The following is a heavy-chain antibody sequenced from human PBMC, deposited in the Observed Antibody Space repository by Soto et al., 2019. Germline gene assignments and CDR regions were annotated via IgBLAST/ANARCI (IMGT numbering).Heavy chain of an antibody. V-gene: IGHV6-1*01. Sequence: PSQTLSLTCDISGDSVSSNSAAWDWIRQSPSRGLEWLGRTYYRSQWYNDYAPSLTGRININTDTSKNHFTLQLNSVSPEDTAVYFCVRDEGWLDFDYWGQGTLVTVSS. CDR3: VRDEGWLDFDY. CDR2: TYYRSQWYN. J-gene: IGHJ4*02. D-gene: IGHD5-18*01. CDR1: GDSVSSNSAA.